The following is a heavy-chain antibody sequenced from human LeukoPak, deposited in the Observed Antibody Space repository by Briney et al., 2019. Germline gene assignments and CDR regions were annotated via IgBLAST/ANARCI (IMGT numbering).Heavy chain of an antibody. CDR2: INSDGSST. Sequence: GGSLRLSCAASGFTFSSYWMHWVRQAPGKGLVWVSRINSDGSSTSYADSVKGRFTISRDNAKNTLYLQMNSLRAEDTAVYYCARARYYGDYAFDYWGQGTLVTVSS. CDR3: ARARYYGDYAFDY. CDR1: GFTFSSYW. V-gene: IGHV3-74*01. D-gene: IGHD4-17*01. J-gene: IGHJ4*02.